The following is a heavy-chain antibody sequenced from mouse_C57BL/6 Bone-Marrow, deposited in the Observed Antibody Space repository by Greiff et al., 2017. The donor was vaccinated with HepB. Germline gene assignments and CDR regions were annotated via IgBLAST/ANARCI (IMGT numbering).Heavy chain of an antibody. J-gene: IGHJ3*01. CDR1: GFSLTSYG. D-gene: IGHD1-1*01. Sequence: QVQLQQSGPGLVQPSQSLSITCTVSGFSLTSYGVHWVRQSSGKGLEWLGVIWSGGSTDYNAAFISRLSISKDNSKSQVFFKMNSLQADDTARDYGARKPHYYGSGGFAYWGQGTLVTVSA. CDR3: ARKPHYYGSGGFAY. V-gene: IGHV2-2*01. CDR2: IWSGGST.